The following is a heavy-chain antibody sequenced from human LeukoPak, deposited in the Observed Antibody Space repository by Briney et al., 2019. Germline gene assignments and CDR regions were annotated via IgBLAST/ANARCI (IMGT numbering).Heavy chain of an antibody. J-gene: IGHJ4*01. Sequence: PGGSLRLSCAASGFAVSGNHMTWVRQAPRKGLEWVSVISGSGTTFYADSVKGRLTISRDISKNTIYLQMNNLRPEDTAVYYCAGYGGYSFWGQGTLVTVSS. CDR1: GFAVSGNH. CDR2: ISGSGTT. V-gene: IGHV3-66*01. D-gene: IGHD4-23*01. CDR3: AGYGGYSF.